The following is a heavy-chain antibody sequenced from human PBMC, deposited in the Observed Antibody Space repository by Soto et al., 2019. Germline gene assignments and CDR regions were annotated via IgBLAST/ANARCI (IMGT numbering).Heavy chain of an antibody. CDR2: INHSGST. CDR1: GGSFSDFY. J-gene: IGHJ4*02. V-gene: IGHV4-34*01. CDR3: GPRGAVADPRGY. Sequence: QVQLQQWGAGLLKPSETLSLTCAVYGGSFSDFYWTWIRQPPGKGLEWIGEINHSGSTNYNPSLKSRVAISVDTSKNQFSLNLTSVTAADTAVYYCGPRGAVADPRGYGGQGTLVTVSS. D-gene: IGHD6-19*01.